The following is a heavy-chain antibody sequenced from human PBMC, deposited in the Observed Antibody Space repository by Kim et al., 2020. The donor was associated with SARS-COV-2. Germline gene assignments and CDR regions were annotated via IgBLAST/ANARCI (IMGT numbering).Heavy chain of an antibody. V-gene: IGHV4-59*01. CDR3: AREFRIAAAGTGFDY. Sequence: SETLSLTCTVSGGSISSYYWSWIRQPPGKGLEWIGYIYYSGSTNYNPSLKSRVTISVDTSKNQSSLKLSSVTAADTAVYYCAREFRIAAAGTGFDYWGQGTLVTVSS. CDR2: IYYSGST. CDR1: GGSISSYY. J-gene: IGHJ4*02. D-gene: IGHD6-13*01.